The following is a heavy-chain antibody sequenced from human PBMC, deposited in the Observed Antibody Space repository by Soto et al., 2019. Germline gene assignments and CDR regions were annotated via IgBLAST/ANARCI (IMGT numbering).Heavy chain of an antibody. Sequence: HPGGSLRLSCAASGFTFSSYEMNWVRQAPGKGLEWVSYISSSGSTIYYADSVKGRFTISRDNAKNSLYLQMNSLRAEDTAVYYCARGGYSYGSPHDYWGQGTLVTVSS. CDR3: ARGGYSYGSPHDY. V-gene: IGHV3-48*03. J-gene: IGHJ4*02. CDR2: ISSSGSTI. CDR1: GFTFSSYE. D-gene: IGHD5-18*01.